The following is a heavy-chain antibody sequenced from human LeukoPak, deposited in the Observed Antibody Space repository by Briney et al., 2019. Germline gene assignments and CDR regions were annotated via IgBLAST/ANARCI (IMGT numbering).Heavy chain of an antibody. J-gene: IGHJ4*02. CDR1: GYTFTGYY. V-gene: IGHV1-2*04. D-gene: IGHD6-13*01. CDR3: ARWDKGAAATDY. Sequence: ASVTVSCTASGYTFTGYYMHWARQAPGQGLEWMGWINPNSGGTNYAQKFQGWVTMTRDTTISTAYMELSRLRSDDTAVYYCARWDKGAAATDYWGQGTLVTVSS. CDR2: INPNSGGT.